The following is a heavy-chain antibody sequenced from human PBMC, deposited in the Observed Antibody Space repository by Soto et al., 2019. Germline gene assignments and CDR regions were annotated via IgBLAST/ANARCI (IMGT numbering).Heavy chain of an antibody. CDR1: GFTFSNYA. CDR2: ISGGGSST. Sequence: PGGSLRLSCAASGFTFSNYAMSWVRQAPGKGLEWVSSISGGGSSTYYADSVKGRFTISRDNSKNTIYLQMNSLRAEDTAVYYCAKATPHSSGWYSYWGQGTLVTVSS. CDR3: AKATPHSSGWYSY. J-gene: IGHJ4*02. V-gene: IGHV3-23*01. D-gene: IGHD6-19*01.